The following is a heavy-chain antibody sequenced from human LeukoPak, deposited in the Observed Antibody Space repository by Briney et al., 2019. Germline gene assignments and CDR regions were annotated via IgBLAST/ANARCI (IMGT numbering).Heavy chain of an antibody. Sequence: ASVKVSCKASGGTFSNYAIGWVRQAPGQGLEWMGGVIPIFSTANYAQKFQGRVTITADRSTSTAYMELRSLRSDDTAVYYCARDRGVMTTVVTRVPGYWGQGTLVTVSS. D-gene: IGHD4-23*01. CDR3: ARDRGVMTTVVTRVPGY. V-gene: IGHV1-69*06. J-gene: IGHJ4*02. CDR1: GGTFSNYA. CDR2: VIPIFSTA.